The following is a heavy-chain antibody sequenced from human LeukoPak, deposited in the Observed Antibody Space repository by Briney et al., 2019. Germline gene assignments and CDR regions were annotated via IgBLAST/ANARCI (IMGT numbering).Heavy chain of an antibody. CDR1: GGSISSSSYY. CDR3: ARDGGETTVIPDY. V-gene: IGHV4-39*07. D-gene: IGHD4-17*01. J-gene: IGHJ4*02. CDR2: IYYSGST. Sequence: SETLSLTCTVSGGSISSSSYYWGWIRQPPGKGLEWIGSIYYSGSTYYNLSLKSRVTISVDTSKNQFSLKLSSVTAADTAVYYCARDGGETTVIPDYWGQGTLVTVSS.